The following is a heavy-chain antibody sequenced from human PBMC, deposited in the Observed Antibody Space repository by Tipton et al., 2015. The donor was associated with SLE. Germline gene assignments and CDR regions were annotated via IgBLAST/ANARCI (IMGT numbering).Heavy chain of an antibody. CDR3: AKNRGAAPWYPFDY. CDR2: ISYDGSNK. J-gene: IGHJ4*02. CDR1: GFTFSTYP. V-gene: IGHV3-30*04. Sequence: RSLRLPCAASGFTFSTYPMHWVRQAPGKGLEWVAVISYDGSNKYYADSVKGRFTISRDNSKNTLFLQMNSLRAEDTAIYYCAKNRGAAPWYPFDYWGQGTLVTVSS. D-gene: IGHD6-13*01.